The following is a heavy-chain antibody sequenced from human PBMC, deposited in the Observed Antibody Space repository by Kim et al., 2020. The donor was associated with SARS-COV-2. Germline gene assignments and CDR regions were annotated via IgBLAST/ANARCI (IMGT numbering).Heavy chain of an antibody. Sequence: SGRTLVNPTQTLTLTCTFSGFSLTTSGVGVGWVRQPPGKALEWLALVYWDDDKRYSPSLKSRLTITKDTSKNQVVLTMTNMDPVDTATYYCEHLPEYSYGFDYWGQGTLVTVSS. V-gene: IGHV2-5*02. J-gene: IGHJ4*02. CDR2: VYWDDDK. CDR1: GFSLTTSGVG. CDR3: EHLPEYSYGFDY. D-gene: IGHD5-18*01.